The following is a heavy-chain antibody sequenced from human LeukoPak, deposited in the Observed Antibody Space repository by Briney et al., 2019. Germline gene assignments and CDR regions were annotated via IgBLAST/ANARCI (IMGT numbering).Heavy chain of an antibody. J-gene: IGHJ6*02. CDR1: GGSISSYY. CDR3: ARAGRYFLGYCYYGMDV. Sequence: SETLSLTCTVSGGSISSYYWSWIRQPAGRGLEWIGRIYTSGSTNYNPSLKSRVTMSVDTSKNQFSLKLSSVTAADTAVYYCARAGRYFLGYCYYGMDVWGQGTTVTVSS. CDR2: IYTSGST. D-gene: IGHD1-14*01. V-gene: IGHV4-4*07.